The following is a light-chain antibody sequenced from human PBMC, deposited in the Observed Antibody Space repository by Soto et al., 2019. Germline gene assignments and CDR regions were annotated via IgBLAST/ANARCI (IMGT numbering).Light chain of an antibody. V-gene: IGLV3-9*01. Sequence: SYELTQPLSVSVALGQTARITCGGNNIGSKRVYWYQQKPGQAPVLVIYRDTYRPSGIPERVSGSNSGNTATLTFSRAQGVDEADYFCLLWYCSTGGYVFGTGTKLTV. J-gene: IGLJ1*01. CDR1: NIGSKR. CDR3: LLWYCSTGGYV. CDR2: RDT.